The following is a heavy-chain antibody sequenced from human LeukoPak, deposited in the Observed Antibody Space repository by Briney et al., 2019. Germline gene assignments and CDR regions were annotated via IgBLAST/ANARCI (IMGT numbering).Heavy chain of an antibody. CDR1: GFIFSDHN. Sequence: GGSLRLSCAASGFIFSDHNMDWVRQAPGKGLEWVGRIRNKANSYIIEDAASVRGRFTISRDDSKNSLFLQMNGLRAEDTAVYYSARDAGWSLDPWGQGTLVTVSS. J-gene: IGHJ5*02. D-gene: IGHD3-3*01. V-gene: IGHV3-72*01. CDR2: IRNKANSYII. CDR3: ARDAGWSLDP.